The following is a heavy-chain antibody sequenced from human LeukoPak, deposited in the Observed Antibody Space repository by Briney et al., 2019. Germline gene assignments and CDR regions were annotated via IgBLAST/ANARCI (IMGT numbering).Heavy chain of an antibody. CDR2: IYYSGST. V-gene: IGHV4-59*01. D-gene: IGHD2-15*01. CDR1: GGSISSFY. CDR3: ARDYCSGGSCYGIFDY. Sequence: SETLSLTCTVSGGSISSFYWSWIRQPPGKGLEWIGYIYYSGSTNYNPSLKSRVTMSVDTSKNQFSLKLSSVTAADTAVYYCARDYCSGGSCYGIFDYWGQGTLVTVSS. J-gene: IGHJ4*02.